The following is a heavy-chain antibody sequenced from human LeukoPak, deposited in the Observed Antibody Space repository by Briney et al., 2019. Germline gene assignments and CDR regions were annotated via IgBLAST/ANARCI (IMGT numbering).Heavy chain of an antibody. CDR1: GYTLTELS. D-gene: IGHD3-10*01. J-gene: IGHJ4*02. V-gene: IGHV1-24*01. CDR2: FDPEDGET. Sequence: GASVKVSCKVSGYTLTELSMHWVRQAPGKGLEWMGGFDPEDGETIYAQKFQGRVTMTEDTSTDTAYKELSSLRSEDTAVYYCATADGVRGVIPEFFDYWGQGTLVTVSS. CDR3: ATADGVRGVIPEFFDY.